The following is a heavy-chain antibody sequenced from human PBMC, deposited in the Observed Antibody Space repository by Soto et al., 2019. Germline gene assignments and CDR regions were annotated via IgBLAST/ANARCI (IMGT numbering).Heavy chain of an antibody. CDR1: GYTFTSYA. CDR3: ARDRGGYCSSTSCPTYGMDV. Sequence: QVQLVQSGAEVKKPGASVKVSCKASGYTFTSYAMHWVRQAPGQRLEWMGWINAGNGNTKYSQKFQGRVTITRDTAASTAYMDLSSLRSENTAVYYCARDRGGYCSSTSCPTYGMDVWGQGTTVTVSS. CDR2: INAGNGNT. J-gene: IGHJ6*02. V-gene: IGHV1-3*01. D-gene: IGHD2-2*01.